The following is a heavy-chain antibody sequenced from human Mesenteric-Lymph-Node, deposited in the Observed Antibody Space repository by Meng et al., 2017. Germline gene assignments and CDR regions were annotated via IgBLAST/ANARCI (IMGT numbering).Heavy chain of an antibody. J-gene: IGHJ4*02. CDR3: ARVPPPPGYGSRSASYYFDS. Sequence: ASVKVSCKASGGTFGSYAISWVRQAPGQGLEWMGWINPNSGGTNYAQKFQGRVTLTRDTSIRTTYMELTRLTSDDTALYYCARVPPPPGYGSRSASYYFDSWGQGTLVTVSS. V-gene: IGHV1-2*02. CDR2: INPNSGGT. CDR1: GGTFGSYA. D-gene: IGHD6-6*01.